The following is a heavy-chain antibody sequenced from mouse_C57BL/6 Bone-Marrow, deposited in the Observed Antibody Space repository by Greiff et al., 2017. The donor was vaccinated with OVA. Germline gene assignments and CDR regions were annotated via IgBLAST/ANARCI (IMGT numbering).Heavy chain of an antibody. V-gene: IGHV1-55*01. J-gene: IGHJ2*01. Sequence: VKLQQPGAELVKPGASVKMSCKASGYTFTSYWITWVKQRPGQGLEWIGDIYPGSGSTNYNEKFKSKATLTVDTSSSTAYMQLSSLTSEDSAVYYCARIEDYYGSSYEYFDYWGQGTTLTVSS. CDR3: ARIEDYYGSSYEYFDY. D-gene: IGHD1-1*01. CDR1: GYTFTSYW. CDR2: IYPGSGST.